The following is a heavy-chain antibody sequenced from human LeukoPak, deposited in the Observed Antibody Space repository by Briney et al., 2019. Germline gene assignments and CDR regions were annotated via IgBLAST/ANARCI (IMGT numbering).Heavy chain of an antibody. CDR1: GGTFSSYA. Sequence: SVKVSCKASGGTFSSYAISWVRQAPGQGLEWMGGIIPIFGTANYAQKFQGRVTITADESTSTAYMELSSLRSEDTAVYYCARDGLHSQQLVRSGYFQHWGQGTLVTVSS. D-gene: IGHD6-13*01. V-gene: IGHV1-69*13. J-gene: IGHJ1*01. CDR3: ARDGLHSQQLVRSGYFQH. CDR2: IIPIFGTA.